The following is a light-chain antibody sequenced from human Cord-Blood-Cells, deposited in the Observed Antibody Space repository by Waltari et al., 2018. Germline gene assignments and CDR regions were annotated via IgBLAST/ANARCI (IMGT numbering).Light chain of an antibody. CDR1: QSLSSW. V-gene: IGKV1-5*01. CDR2: DAS. J-gene: IGKJ4*01. CDR3: QQYNSYLT. Sequence: DIQMTQSPSTLSASVGDRVTITCRASQSLSSWLAWYQQKPGKAPNLLIYDASSLESGVPSRFSGSGSGTEFTLTISSLQPDDFATYYCQQYNSYLTFGGGTKVEIK.